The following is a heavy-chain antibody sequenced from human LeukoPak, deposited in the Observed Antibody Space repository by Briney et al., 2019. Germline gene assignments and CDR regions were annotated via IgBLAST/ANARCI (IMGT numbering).Heavy chain of an antibody. Sequence: GESLKISCKGSGYSFPSYWIGWVRQMPGKGLEWMGIIYPGDSDTRYSPSFQGQVTISADKSISTDYLQWSSLKASDTAMYYCARVMVRGVINHGGDYWGQGTLVTVSS. CDR1: GYSFPSYW. D-gene: IGHD3-10*01. V-gene: IGHV5-51*01. CDR2: IYPGDSDT. CDR3: ARVMVRGVINHGGDY. J-gene: IGHJ4*02.